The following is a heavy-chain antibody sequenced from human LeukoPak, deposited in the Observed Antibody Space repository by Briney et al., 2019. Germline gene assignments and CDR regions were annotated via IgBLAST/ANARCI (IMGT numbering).Heavy chain of an antibody. V-gene: IGHV3-23*01. Sequence: RGSLRLSCAASGFTFSDYAMSWVRQVPGKGLEWVSTLSGSGTTTFYANSVKGRFTISRDSSKNTLYLQMNSLRAADTALYYCTKDYDTVGYYSSDYWGQGTLVTVSS. J-gene: IGHJ4*02. D-gene: IGHD3-22*01. CDR3: TKDYDTVGYYSSDY. CDR2: LSGSGTTT. CDR1: GFTFSDYA.